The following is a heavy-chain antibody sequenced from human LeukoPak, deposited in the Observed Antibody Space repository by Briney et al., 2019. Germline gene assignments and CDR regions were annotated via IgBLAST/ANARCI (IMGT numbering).Heavy chain of an antibody. Sequence: GESLKISCKSSGYSFTSYWIGWVRQMPGKDLDWMGIIYPGDSEARYSPSFRGQVTISADKSINTVYLQWSSLKASDTAMYYCARCKAVAGTINAFDFWGQGTMVTVSS. CDR3: ARCKAVAGTINAFDF. D-gene: IGHD6-19*01. CDR1: GYSFTSYW. CDR2: IYPGDSEA. V-gene: IGHV5-51*01. J-gene: IGHJ3*01.